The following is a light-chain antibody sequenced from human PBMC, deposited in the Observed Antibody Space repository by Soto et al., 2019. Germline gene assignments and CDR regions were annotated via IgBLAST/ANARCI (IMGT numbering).Light chain of an antibody. CDR3: QQYNNWPPWT. Sequence: EIVMTQSPATLSVSPGERATLSFRASQSVSSNLAWYQQKPGQAPRLLIYGASTRATGIPARFGGSGSGTEFTLTISSLQSEDFAVYYCQQYNNWPPWTFGQGTKVDIK. CDR2: GAS. CDR1: QSVSSN. J-gene: IGKJ1*01. V-gene: IGKV3D-15*01.